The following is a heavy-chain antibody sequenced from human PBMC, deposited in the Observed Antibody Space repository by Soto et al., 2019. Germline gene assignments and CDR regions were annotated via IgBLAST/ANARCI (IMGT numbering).Heavy chain of an antibody. CDR2: IIPIFGTT. V-gene: IGHV1-69*06. CDR3: ARDYYDGRRSCPWYVDL. CDR1: GGTFSSYA. D-gene: IGHD3-22*01. Sequence: QVQLVQSGAEVKKPGSSVKVSCKASGGTFSSYAITWVRQAPGQGPEWMGGIIPIFGTTNYAQKFQCRVMITADKSTSTAYMELSSLRCEYTAVYYCARDYYDGRRSCPWYVDLWGRGTLVTVSS. J-gene: IGHJ2*01.